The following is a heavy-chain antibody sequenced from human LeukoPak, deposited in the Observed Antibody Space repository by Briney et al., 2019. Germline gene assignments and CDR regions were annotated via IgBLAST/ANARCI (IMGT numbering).Heavy chain of an antibody. CDR3: ARMAAPGSYRRWFDP. Sequence: GASVKVSCKASGYTFTSYYMHWVRQAPGQGLEWMGIINPSGGSTSYAQKFQGRVTTTRDMSTSTVYMELSSLRSEDTAVYYCARMAAPGSYRRWFDPWGQGTLVTVSS. J-gene: IGHJ5*02. V-gene: IGHV1-46*01. CDR2: INPSGGST. D-gene: IGHD3-16*02. CDR1: GYTFTSYY.